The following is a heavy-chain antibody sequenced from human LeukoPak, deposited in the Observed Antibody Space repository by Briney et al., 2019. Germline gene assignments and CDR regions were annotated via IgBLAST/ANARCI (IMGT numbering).Heavy chain of an antibody. J-gene: IGHJ4*02. CDR1: GGSISSYY. Sequence: SETLSLTCTVSGGSISSYYWSWIRQPPGKGLEWIGYIYYSGSTTYNPSLKSRVTISVDTSKNQFSLKLSSVTAADTAVYFCARASCSWGTPFDYWGQGTLVTVSS. CDR2: IYYSGST. D-gene: IGHD6-13*01. CDR3: ARASCSWGTPFDY. V-gene: IGHV4-59*01.